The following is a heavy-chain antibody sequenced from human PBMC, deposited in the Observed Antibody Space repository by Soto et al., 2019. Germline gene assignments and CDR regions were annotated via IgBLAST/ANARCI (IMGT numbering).Heavy chain of an antibody. CDR1: GFTFSSYG. CDR3: VRDQLYFYDISGRPVNGFDI. CDR2: ISYDGSNK. D-gene: IGHD3-22*01. Sequence: GGSLRLSCAASGFTFSSYGMHWVRQAPGKGLEWVAVISYDGSNKYYADSVKGRFTISRDNSKNTLYLQMNSLGAEDTALYYCVRDQLYFYDISGRPVNGFDIWGQGTMVTVSS. J-gene: IGHJ3*02. V-gene: IGHV3-30*03.